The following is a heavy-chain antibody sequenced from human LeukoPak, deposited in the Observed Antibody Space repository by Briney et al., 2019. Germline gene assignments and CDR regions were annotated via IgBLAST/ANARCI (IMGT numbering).Heavy chain of an antibody. V-gene: IGHV3-23*01. CDR1: EFTFSSYA. CDR2: ISAGGGTT. D-gene: IGHD6-19*01. J-gene: IGHJ6*03. Sequence: GGSLRLSCAASEFTFSSYALTWVRQAPGKGLEWISGISAGGGTTYYADSVKGRFTISRDNSKKTVYLQMNSLRAEDTAVYYCAEESSGWSHIYMDVWGKGTTVTASS. CDR3: AEESSGWSHIYMDV.